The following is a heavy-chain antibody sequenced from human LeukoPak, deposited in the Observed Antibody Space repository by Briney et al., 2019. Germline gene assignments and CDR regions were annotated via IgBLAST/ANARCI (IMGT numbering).Heavy chain of an antibody. D-gene: IGHD5/OR15-5a*01. CDR1: GGSISSYY. Sequence: SETLSLTCTVSGGSISSYYWSWIRQSPGKGLEWIGYIYYTGSTNYNPSLKSRVTMSVDTSKNQFSLKLTSVTAADTAVYYCARAVSVSSYYFDCWGQGTLVTVSS. CDR3: ARAVSVSSYYFDC. CDR2: IYYTGST. J-gene: IGHJ4*02. V-gene: IGHV4-59*01.